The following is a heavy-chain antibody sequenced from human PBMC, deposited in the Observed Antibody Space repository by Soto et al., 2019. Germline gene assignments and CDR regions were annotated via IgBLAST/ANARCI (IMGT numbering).Heavy chain of an antibody. CDR1: GYSFTNYW. Sequence: PGESLKICCKGSGYSFTNYWIGWVRQMPGKGLEWMGIIYPGDSDTRYSPSFRGQVTISADKPISTAYLQWSSLKASDTAMYYCARLQYCSSANCEDYFDYWGQGTLVTVSS. CDR3: ARLQYCSSANCEDYFDY. CDR2: IYPGDSDT. J-gene: IGHJ4*02. D-gene: IGHD2-2*01. V-gene: IGHV5-51*01.